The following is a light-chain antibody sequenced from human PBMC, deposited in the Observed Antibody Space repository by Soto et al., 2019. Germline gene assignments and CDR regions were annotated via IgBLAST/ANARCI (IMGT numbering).Light chain of an antibody. V-gene: IGLV1-47*01. CDR3: AAWDTSLSVRL. J-gene: IGLJ3*02. Sequence: QSVLTQPPSASGTPGQRVTVSCSGGSSNIVRKSVFWYQQLPGAAPKLLIYKNDERPAGVPDRFSGSKSGTSASLAISGLRSEDEADYYCAAWDTSLSVRLFGGGTTLTVL. CDR1: SSNIVRKS. CDR2: KND.